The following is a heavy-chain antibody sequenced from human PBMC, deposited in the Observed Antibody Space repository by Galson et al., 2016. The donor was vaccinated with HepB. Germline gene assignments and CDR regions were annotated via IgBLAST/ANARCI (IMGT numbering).Heavy chain of an antibody. CDR2: IYWDDDK. V-gene: IGHV2-5*02. D-gene: IGHD1-26*01. CDR1: GVSLSTRGVA. CDR3: AHRHPRVGNDLDV. J-gene: IGHJ6*02. Sequence: PALVKPTQTLTLTCTLSGVSLSTRGVAVVWLRQTPGKALERLGLIYWDDDKRYSPSLKSRITITKDTSKNQVVLTMTNVDPVDTATYFCAHRHPRVGNDLDVWGQGTTVTVSS.